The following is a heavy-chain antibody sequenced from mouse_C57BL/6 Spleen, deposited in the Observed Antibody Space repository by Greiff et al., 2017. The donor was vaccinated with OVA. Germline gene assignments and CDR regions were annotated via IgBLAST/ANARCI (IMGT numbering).Heavy chain of an antibody. Sequence: QVQLQQSDAELVKPGASVKISCKVSGYTFTDHTIHWMKQRPEQGLEWIGYIYPRDGSTKYNEKFKGKATLTADKSSSTAYMQLNSLTSEDSAVYFCARGGGSYGSSPYYAMDYWGQGTSVTVSS. V-gene: IGHV1-78*01. CDR2: IYPRDGST. J-gene: IGHJ4*01. CDR1: GYTFTDHT. CDR3: ARGGGSYGSSPYYAMDY. D-gene: IGHD1-1*01.